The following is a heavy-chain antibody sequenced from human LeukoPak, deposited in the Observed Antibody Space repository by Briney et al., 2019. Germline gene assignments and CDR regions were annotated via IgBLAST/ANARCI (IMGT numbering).Heavy chain of an antibody. Sequence: GGSLRLSCAGSGFTFSEAWMSWVRQTPGKGLEWLARIKRKSDGETVDYIKPVKGRFSISRDDSKNMLYLQMNSLKTEDTAMYYCTTDLVNWGQGTLVTVSS. J-gene: IGHJ4*02. CDR1: GFTFSEAW. D-gene: IGHD3-10*01. CDR3: TTDLVN. CDR2: IKRKSDGETV. V-gene: IGHV3-15*01.